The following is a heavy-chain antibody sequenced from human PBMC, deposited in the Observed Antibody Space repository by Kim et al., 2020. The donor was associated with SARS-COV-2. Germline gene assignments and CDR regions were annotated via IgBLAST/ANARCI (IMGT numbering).Heavy chain of an antibody. V-gene: IGHV1-24*01. CDR1: GYTLTELS. J-gene: IGHJ5*02. CDR3: ATSITIFGGFDP. Sequence: ASVKVSCKVSGYTLTELSMHWVRQAPVKGLEWMGGFDPEDGETIYAQKFQGRVTMTEDTSTDTAYMELCSLRSEDTAVYYCATSITIFGGFDPWGQGTLVTVSS. D-gene: IGHD3-3*01. CDR2: FDPEDGET.